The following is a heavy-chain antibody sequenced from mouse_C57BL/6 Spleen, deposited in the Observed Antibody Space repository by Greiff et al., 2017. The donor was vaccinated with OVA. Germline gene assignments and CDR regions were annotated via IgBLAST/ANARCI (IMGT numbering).Heavy chain of an antibody. J-gene: IGHJ2*01. Sequence: VQLQQPGAELVKPGASVKLSCKASGYTFTSYWMHWVKQRPGQGLEWIGMIHPNSGSTNYNEKFKSKATLTVDKSSSTAYMQLSSLTSEDSAVYYCAREGYYGYFDYWGQGTTLTVSS. D-gene: IGHD1-1*01. CDR2: IHPNSGST. CDR3: AREGYYGYFDY. CDR1: GYTFTSYW. V-gene: IGHV1-64*01.